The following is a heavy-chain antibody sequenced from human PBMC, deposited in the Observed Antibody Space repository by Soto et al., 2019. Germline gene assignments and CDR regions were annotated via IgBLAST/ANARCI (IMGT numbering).Heavy chain of an antibody. CDR3: AKGGGLVYVLSHLVC. CDR1: GLTFSSYA. D-gene: IGHD2-8*01. CDR2: MSGSGDNT. Sequence: EVQLLESGGGLVQPGGSLRLSCTASGLTFSSYAMSWVRQAPGKGLDWVSAMSGSGDNTYHADSVKGRCTIYRDNSKNTLYLQMNSLRVEYRAIYYCAKGGGLVYVLSHLVCWGQGPLVTFSS. V-gene: IGHV3-23*01. J-gene: IGHJ4*02.